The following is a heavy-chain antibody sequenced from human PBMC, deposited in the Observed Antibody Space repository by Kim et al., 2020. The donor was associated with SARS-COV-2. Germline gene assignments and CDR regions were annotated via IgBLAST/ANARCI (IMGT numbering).Heavy chain of an antibody. J-gene: IGHJ5*02. D-gene: IGHD2-2*01. CDR2: ISSSGSTI. CDR3: ASLDIVVGPAAEEGDWFDP. V-gene: IGHV3-11*01. Sequence: GGSLRLSCAASGFTFSDYYMSWIRQAPGKGLEWVSYISSSGSTIYYADSVKGRFTISRDNAKNSLYLQMNSLRAEDTAVYYCASLDIVVGPAAEEGDWFDPWGQRTLVTVSS. CDR1: GFTFSDYY.